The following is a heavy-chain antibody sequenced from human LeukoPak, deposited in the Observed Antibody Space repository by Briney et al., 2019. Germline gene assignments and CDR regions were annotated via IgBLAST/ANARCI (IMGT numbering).Heavy chain of an antibody. D-gene: IGHD1-26*01. Sequence: GGSLRLSCAASGFTFSTYGMHWVRQAPGKGLEWVTLFSSDGYTTYYADSVKGRFTISRDNSQNTPYLQMNSLRAEDTAVYYCAKSGGSYFSTLDSWGQGTLVTVSS. J-gene: IGHJ4*02. CDR1: GFTFSTYG. CDR3: AKSGGSYFSTLDS. V-gene: IGHV3-30*18. CDR2: FSSDGYTT.